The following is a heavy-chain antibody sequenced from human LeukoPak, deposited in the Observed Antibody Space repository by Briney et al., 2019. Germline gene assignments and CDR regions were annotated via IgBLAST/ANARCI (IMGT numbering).Heavy chain of an antibody. D-gene: IGHD4-17*01. CDR2: VNWNGGST. J-gene: IGHJ4*02. CDR3: ARDGLPYGDYVFFDY. Sequence: GGSLRLSCAASGFTFDEYGMSWVRQAPGKGLEWVSGVNWNGGSTGYAASVQGRFTISRDNSKNTLYLQMNSLRAEDTAVYYCARDGLPYGDYVFFDYWGQGTLVTVSS. CDR1: GFTFDEYG. V-gene: IGHV3-20*04.